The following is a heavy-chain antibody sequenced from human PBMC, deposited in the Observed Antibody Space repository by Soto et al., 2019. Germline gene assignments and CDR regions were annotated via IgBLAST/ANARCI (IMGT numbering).Heavy chain of an antibody. CDR1: GFTFSSYG. Sequence: QVQLVESGGGVVQPGRSLRLSCAASGFTFSSYGMHWVRQAPGKGLEWVAVISYDGSNKYYADSVKGRFTISRDNSKNTLYLQMNSLRAEDTAVYYCAKIPGPKDYYYGMDVW. CDR3: AKIPGPKDYYYGMDV. J-gene: IGHJ6*01. V-gene: IGHV3-30*18. CDR2: ISYDGSNK. D-gene: IGHD2-21*01.